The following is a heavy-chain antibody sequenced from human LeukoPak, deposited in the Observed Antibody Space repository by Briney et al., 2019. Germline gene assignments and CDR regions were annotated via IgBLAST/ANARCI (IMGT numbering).Heavy chain of an antibody. Sequence: GGSLRLSCAAAGLIFTDSGIHSVRQAPGKWREWQTFIPLDRSDTYYADSVKGRFTISRDNSKNTLYLQMNSLTPEDTAVYYCAKEGTASKLSDLDHWGQGILVTVSS. CDR2: IPLDRSDT. D-gene: IGHD1/OR15-1a*01. J-gene: IGHJ4*02. V-gene: IGHV3-30*02. CDR3: AKEGTASKLSDLDH. CDR1: GLIFTDSG.